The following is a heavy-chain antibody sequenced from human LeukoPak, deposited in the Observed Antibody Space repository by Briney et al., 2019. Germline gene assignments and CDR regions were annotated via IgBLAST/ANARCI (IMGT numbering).Heavy chain of an antibody. D-gene: IGHD6-19*01. CDR1: GFTVSSNY. J-gene: IGHJ4*02. CDR2: IYSGGSA. V-gene: IGHV3-66*01. Sequence: QTGGSLRLSCAASGFTVSSNYMSWVRQAPGKGLEWVSVIYSGGSAYYADSVKGRFTISRDNSKNTLYLQMNSLRAEDTAVYYCGRAVAGHFDYWGQGTLVTVSS. CDR3: GRAVAGHFDY.